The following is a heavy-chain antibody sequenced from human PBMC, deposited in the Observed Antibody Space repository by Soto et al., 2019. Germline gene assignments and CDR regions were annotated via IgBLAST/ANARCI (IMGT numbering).Heavy chain of an antibody. Sequence: GGSLRLSCAASGFTFSSYGMHWVRQAPGKGLEWVAVIWYDGSNKYYADSVKGRFTISRDNSKNTLYLQMNSLRAEDTAVYYCATRDSSGGESVQFSDAFDIWGQGTMVTVSS. J-gene: IGHJ3*02. CDR3: ATRDSSGGESVQFSDAFDI. CDR2: IWYDGSNK. CDR1: GFTFSSYG. D-gene: IGHD6-19*01. V-gene: IGHV3-33*01.